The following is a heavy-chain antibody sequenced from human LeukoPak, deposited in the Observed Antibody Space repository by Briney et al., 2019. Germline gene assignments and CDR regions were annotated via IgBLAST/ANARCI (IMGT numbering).Heavy chain of an antibody. J-gene: IGHJ4*02. Sequence: ASVKVSCEASGYPFTGYYLHWVRQAPGQGLEWMGWINPNSGFTNYAQKFQGRVTMTRDTSISTAYMELSRLRSDDTAVYYCARLADCSSSSCRSFDYWGQGTLVTVSS. CDR2: INPNSGFT. CDR3: ARLADCSSSSCRSFDY. D-gene: IGHD2-2*01. V-gene: IGHV1-2*02. CDR1: GYPFTGYY.